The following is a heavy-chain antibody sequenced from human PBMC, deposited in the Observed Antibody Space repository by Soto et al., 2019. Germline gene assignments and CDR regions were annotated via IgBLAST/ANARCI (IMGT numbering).Heavy chain of an antibody. CDR2: IGSSGST. Sequence: EVKVLESGGGLVQPGGSLRLSCAASGFTFDTYDLNWVRQAPGKGLEWVSAIGSSGSTYYADSVKGRFTISRDTPKKTLYLQMNSLRVEDTAKYYCAKGFRSLEWYSLAPFDYWCQGALVTVSS. D-gene: IGHD3-3*01. CDR3: AKGFRSLEWYSLAPFDY. J-gene: IGHJ4*02. V-gene: IGHV3-23*01. CDR1: GFTFDTYD.